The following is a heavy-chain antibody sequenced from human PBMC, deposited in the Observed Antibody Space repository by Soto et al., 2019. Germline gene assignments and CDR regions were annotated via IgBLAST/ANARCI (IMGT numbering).Heavy chain of an antibody. J-gene: IGHJ5*02. CDR2: IYYSGST. CDR1: GGSISSYY. Sequence: SETLSLTCTVSGGSISSYYWSWVRQPPGKGLEWIGYIYYSGSTNYNPSLKSRVTISVDTSKNQFSLKLSSVTAADTAVYYCARASPYSSGWDNWFDPGGQGTRVTV. CDR3: ARASPYSSGWDNWFDP. D-gene: IGHD6-19*01. V-gene: IGHV4-59*13.